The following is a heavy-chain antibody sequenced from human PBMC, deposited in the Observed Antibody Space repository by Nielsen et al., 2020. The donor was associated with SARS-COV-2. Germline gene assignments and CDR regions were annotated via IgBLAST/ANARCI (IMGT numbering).Heavy chain of an antibody. Sequence: ASVKVSCKASGYTFSSYYMHWVRQAPGQGPEWMGIINPSGGGTSYAQKFQGRVTMTRDTSTSTVYMELSSLRSEDTAVYYCARGEKLLPEYFQHWGQGTLVTVSS. D-gene: IGHD1-26*01. CDR2: INPSGGGT. V-gene: IGHV1-46*01. J-gene: IGHJ1*01. CDR1: GYTFSSYY. CDR3: ARGEKLLPEYFQH.